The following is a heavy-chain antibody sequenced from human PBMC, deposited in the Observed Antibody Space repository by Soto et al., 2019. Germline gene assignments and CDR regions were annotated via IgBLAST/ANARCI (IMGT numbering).Heavy chain of an antibody. CDR1: GYTLTELS. J-gene: IGHJ4*02. CDR3: ATSDSVDTAMSH. CDR2: FDPEDGET. D-gene: IGHD5-18*01. V-gene: IGHV1-24*01. Sequence: ASVKVSCKVSGYTLTELSMHWVRQAPGKGLEWMGGFDPEDGETIYAQKFQGRVTMTEDTSTDTAYMELSSLRSEDTAVYYCATSDSVDTAMSHWGQGTLVTVSS.